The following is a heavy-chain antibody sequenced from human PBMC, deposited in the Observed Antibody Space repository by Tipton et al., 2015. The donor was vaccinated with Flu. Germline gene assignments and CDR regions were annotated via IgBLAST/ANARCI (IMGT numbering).Heavy chain of an antibody. Sequence: SLRLSCAVSGDSISSSSWWSWVRQPPGKGLEWIGEIYHSGSTNYNPSLKSRVSISVDKTKKQFSLNLSSVTAADTAVYYWAREVIAAAGLPRSFVFWGQGILVTVSS. J-gene: IGHJ4*02. CDR2: IYHSGST. V-gene: IGHV4-4*02. CDR3: AREVIAAAGLPRSFVF. CDR1: GDSISSSSW. D-gene: IGHD6-13*01.